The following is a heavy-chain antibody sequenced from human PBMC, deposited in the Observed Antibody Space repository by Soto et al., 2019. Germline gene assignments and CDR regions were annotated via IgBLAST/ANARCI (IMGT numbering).Heavy chain of an antibody. CDR1: GCIFSSYA. CDR2: INVHGGST. Sequence: EVHLLESGGGLVQTGGALRLSCAASGCIFSSYAMSWVRQAPGKGLEWVSSINVHGGSTNYADSVTGRFTMSRDDSKSMVFLQMDSLRADDTAVYYCAKNYYFDKWGQGTLIIVSS. J-gene: IGHJ4*02. CDR3: AKNYYFDK. V-gene: IGHV3-23*01.